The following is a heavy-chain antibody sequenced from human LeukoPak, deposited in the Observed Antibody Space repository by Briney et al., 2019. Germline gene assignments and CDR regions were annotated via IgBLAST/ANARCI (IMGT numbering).Heavy chain of an antibody. V-gene: IGHV3-21*01. CDR1: GFTFSSYS. D-gene: IGHD3-10*01. Sequence: GGSLRLSCAASGFTFSSYSMNWVRQAPGKGLEWVSSISSSSSYIYYADSVEGRFTISRDNAKNSLYLQMNSLRAEDTAVYYCARDGEVRGGSNAFDIWGQGTMVTVSS. J-gene: IGHJ3*02. CDR3: ARDGEVRGGSNAFDI. CDR2: ISSSSSYI.